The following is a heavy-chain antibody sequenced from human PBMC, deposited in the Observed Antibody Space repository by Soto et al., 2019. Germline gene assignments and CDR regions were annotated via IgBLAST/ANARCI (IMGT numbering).Heavy chain of an antibody. V-gene: IGHV1-69*02. CDR2: IIPILDIA. CDR1: GGTFNTYP. J-gene: IGHJ4*02. Sequence: ASVKVSCKTSGGTFNTYPISWVRQAPGQGLEWMGTIIPILDIANYAQKFQGRVTITADKSTSTAYMELSSLESEDTAVYYFARSSSYDELNVFPYYFDYWGQGTLVTVSS. CDR3: ARSSSYDELNVFPYYFDY. D-gene: IGHD6-13*01.